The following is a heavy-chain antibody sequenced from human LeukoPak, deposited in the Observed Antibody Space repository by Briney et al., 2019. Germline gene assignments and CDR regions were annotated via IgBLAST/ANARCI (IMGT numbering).Heavy chain of an antibody. CDR2: IYPGDSDT. CDR3: ARLPPGYSYVPEGIDY. D-gene: IGHD5-18*01. Sequence: GASLKISCKGSGSSFTSYWIRWGRQLPGKGLEWMGIIYPGDSDTRYSPSFQGQVTISADKSISTAYLQWSSLKASDTAMYYCARLPPGYSYVPEGIDYWGQGTLVTVSS. J-gene: IGHJ4*02. CDR1: GSSFTSYW. V-gene: IGHV5-51*01.